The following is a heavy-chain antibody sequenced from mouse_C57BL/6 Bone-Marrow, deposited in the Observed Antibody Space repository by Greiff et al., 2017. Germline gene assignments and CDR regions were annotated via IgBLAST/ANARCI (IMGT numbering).Heavy chain of an antibody. J-gene: IGHJ3*01. V-gene: IGHV1-64*01. CDR2: IHPNSGST. CDR1: GYTFTSYW. CDR3: AREGWFPFAY. D-gene: IGHD2-2*01. Sequence: QVQLQQPGAELVKPGASVKLSCKASGYTFTSYWMHWVKQRPGQGLEWIGMIHPNSGSTNYNEKFTSKATLTVNKSSSTAYMQLSSLTSEDSAVYYCAREGWFPFAYWGQGTLVTVSA.